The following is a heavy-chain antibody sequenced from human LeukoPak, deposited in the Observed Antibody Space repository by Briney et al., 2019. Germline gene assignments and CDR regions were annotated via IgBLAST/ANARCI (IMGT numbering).Heavy chain of an antibody. CDR2: IYPGDSET. Sequence: GESLKISCKGSGYSFTSYWIAWVRQMPGKGLEWMAIIYPGDSETRYSPSFQGQVTISADKSITNAYLQWSSLKASDTAMYYCARRSSGGSYWDWGQGALVTVSS. CDR1: GYSFTSYW. CDR3: ARRSSGGSYWD. V-gene: IGHV5-51*03. J-gene: IGHJ4*02. D-gene: IGHD1-26*01.